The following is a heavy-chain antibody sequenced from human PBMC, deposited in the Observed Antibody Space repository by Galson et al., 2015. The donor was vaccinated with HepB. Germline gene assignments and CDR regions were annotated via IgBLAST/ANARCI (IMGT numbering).Heavy chain of an antibody. CDR3: ARDRRGGNYCRSSTSCSYFDY. V-gene: IGHV4-4*07. D-gene: IGHD1-7*01. J-gene: IGHJ4*01. Sequence: ETLSLTCIVSGGSINNYYWSWIRQSAGKGLEWMGRIYVGGSTSDNPSLKSRTTLSADTAQNQLSLKLTSVTAADTAVYYCARDRRGGNYCRSSTSCSYFDYWGHGALVTVSS. CDR2: IYVGGST. CDR1: GGSINNYY.